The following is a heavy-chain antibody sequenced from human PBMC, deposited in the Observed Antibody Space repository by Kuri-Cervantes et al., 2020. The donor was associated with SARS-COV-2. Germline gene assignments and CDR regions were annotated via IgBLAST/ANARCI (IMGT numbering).Heavy chain of an antibody. CDR2: IKSKTDGGTT. J-gene: IGHJ4*02. D-gene: IGHD3-16*02. V-gene: IGHV3-15*01. CDR3: TTDRIYDYVWGSYRIFDY. CDR1: GGSISSSSYY. Sequence: GESLKISCTVPGGSISSSSYYWGWMRQPPGKGLEWVGRIKSKTDGGTTDYAAPVKGRFTISRDDSKNTLYLQMNSLKTEDTAVYYCTTDRIYDYVWGSYRIFDYWGQGTLVTVSS.